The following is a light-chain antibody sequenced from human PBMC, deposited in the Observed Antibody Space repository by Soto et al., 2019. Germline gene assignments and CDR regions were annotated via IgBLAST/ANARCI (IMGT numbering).Light chain of an antibody. Sequence: QSALTQPASVSGSPGQSITISCTGTSSDVGGYNYVSWYQQHPGKAPKLMIYEVSNRPSGVSNRFSGSKSGNTASLTISRLQAEDEAEYYCSSYTSSSTYVFGTGTKLTVL. J-gene: IGLJ1*01. CDR1: SSDVGGYNY. CDR2: EVS. CDR3: SSYTSSSTYV. V-gene: IGLV2-14*01.